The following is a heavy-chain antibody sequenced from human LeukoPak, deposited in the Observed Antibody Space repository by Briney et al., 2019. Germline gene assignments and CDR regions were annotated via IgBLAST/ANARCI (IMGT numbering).Heavy chain of an antibody. J-gene: IGHJ3*02. CDR1: VGSLTGYF. V-gene: IGHV4-59*01. CDR2: LYYSGST. CDR3: ARIYGRGAFDI. D-gene: IGHD5-12*01. Sequence: ASETLSLTCAVSVGSLTGYFWTWIRQAPGKGLEWIGHLYYSGSTYYNPSLESRVSISIDTSKTQFSLELNSVTAADTAVYYCARIYGRGAFDIWGQGTMVTVSS.